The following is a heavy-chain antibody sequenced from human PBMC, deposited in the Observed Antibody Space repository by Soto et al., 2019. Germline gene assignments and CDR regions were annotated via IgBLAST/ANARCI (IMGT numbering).Heavy chain of an antibody. V-gene: IGHV1-18*01. CDR2: ISANSVNT. CDR3: AREYCSDTSCYGPDY. J-gene: IGHJ4*02. D-gene: IGHD2-2*01. CDR1: GHTLAGYG. Sequence: ASVKVSCKASGHTLAGYGVSWVRQAPGQGLEWMGWISANSVNTNFAQRYPGRLNMTTDTSTTTAYMELGSLTSDDTAVYYCAREYCSDTSCYGPDYWGQGTLVTVSS.